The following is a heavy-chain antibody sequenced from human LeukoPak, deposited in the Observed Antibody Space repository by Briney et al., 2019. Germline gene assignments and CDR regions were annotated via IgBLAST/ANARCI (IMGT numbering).Heavy chain of an antibody. D-gene: IGHD6-13*01. CDR1: GYTFTSYG. CDR2: ISAYNGNT. V-gene: IGHV1-18*01. Sequence: GASVKVSCKASGYTFTSYGISWVRQAPGQGLEWMGWISAYNGNTNYAQKLQGRVTMTRNTSISTAYMELSSLRSEDTAVYYCARGGGSSWHLFRMDDYYYYYMDVWGKGTTVTISS. CDR3: ARGGGSSWHLFRMDDYYYYYMDV. J-gene: IGHJ6*03.